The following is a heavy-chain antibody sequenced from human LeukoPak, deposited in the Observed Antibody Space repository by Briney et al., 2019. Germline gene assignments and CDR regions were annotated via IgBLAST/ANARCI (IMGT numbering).Heavy chain of an antibody. Sequence: PSETLSLTCAASSGSISSSNWWSWVRQTPGKGLEWIGEIYHSGSTNYNPSLKSRVTISIDKSKNQISLKLSSVTAADTAVYFCATRSNSDSRGYSSFHWGQGTLVTVSS. CDR1: SGSISSSNW. J-gene: IGHJ4*02. CDR2: IYHSGST. V-gene: IGHV4-4*02. D-gene: IGHD3-22*01. CDR3: ATRSNSDSRGYSSFH.